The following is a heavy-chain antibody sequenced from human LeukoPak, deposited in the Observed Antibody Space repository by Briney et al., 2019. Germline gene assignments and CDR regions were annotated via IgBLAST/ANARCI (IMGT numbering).Heavy chain of an antibody. CDR2: INHSGST. CDR1: GGSFSGYY. CDR3: ARVVGGVIVYDY. D-gene: IGHD3-16*02. J-gene: IGHJ4*02. V-gene: IGHV4-34*01. Sequence: SETLSLTCAVYGGSFSGYYWSWIRQPPGKGLEWIGEINHSGSTNYNPSFKSQVTISVDTSKNQFSLKLSSVTAADTAVYYCARVVGGVIVYDYWGQGTLVTVSS.